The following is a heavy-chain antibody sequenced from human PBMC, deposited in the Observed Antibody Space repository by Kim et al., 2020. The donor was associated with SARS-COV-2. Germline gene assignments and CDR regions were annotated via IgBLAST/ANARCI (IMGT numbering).Heavy chain of an antibody. CDR3: AREEGGIYYYYGMDV. CDR2: INPSGGST. V-gene: IGHV1-46*01. CDR1: GYTFTSYY. J-gene: IGHJ6*02. Sequence: ASVKVSCKASGYTFTSYYMHWVRQAPGQGLEWMGIINPSGGSTSYAQKFQGRVTMTRDTSTSTVYMELSSLRSEDTAVYYCAREEGGIYYYYGMDVWGQGTTVTVSS. D-gene: IGHD1-20*01.